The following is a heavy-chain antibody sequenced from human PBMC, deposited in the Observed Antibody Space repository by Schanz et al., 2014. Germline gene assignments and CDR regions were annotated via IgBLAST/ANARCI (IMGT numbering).Heavy chain of an antibody. CDR3: ARDNYYGSGSCAY. CDR2: IKQDGSEK. V-gene: IGHV3-7*04. CDR1: GFTFSKYW. D-gene: IGHD3-10*01. Sequence: EVQLVESGGGLVQPGGSLRLSCGGSGFTFSKYWMSWVHQAPGKGLEWVANIKQDGSEKYYVDAVKGRFTISRDNAKNSMYLHMKSLRGEDTAVYYCARDNYYGSGSCAYWGQGTLVTVSS. J-gene: IGHJ4*02.